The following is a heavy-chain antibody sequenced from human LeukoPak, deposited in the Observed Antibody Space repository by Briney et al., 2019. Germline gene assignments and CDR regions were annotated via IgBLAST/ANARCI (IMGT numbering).Heavy chain of an antibody. J-gene: IGHJ6*02. D-gene: IGHD5-18*01. Sequence: PGRSLRLSCVASGFTFSTYAMHWVRQAPGKGLEWVAVILYDGNNKYYADSVKGRFTISRDNSKNTLYLQMNSLRAEDTAVYYCARGRKYSYGTYYYGLDVWDQGTTVTVCS. V-gene: IGHV3-30-3*01. CDR2: ILYDGNNK. CDR3: ARGRKYSYGTYYYGLDV. CDR1: GFTFSTYA.